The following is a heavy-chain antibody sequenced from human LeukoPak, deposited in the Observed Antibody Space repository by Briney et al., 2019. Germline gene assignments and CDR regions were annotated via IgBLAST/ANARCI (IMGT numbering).Heavy chain of an antibody. CDR3: ARFSRSSTPVY. V-gene: IGHV3-7*01. J-gene: IGHJ4*02. D-gene: IGHD6-6*01. CDR2: IKQDGSEK. CDR1: GFTFSNYW. Sequence: GGSLRLSCAASGFTFSNYWMRWVRRAPGKGLDWVANIKQDGSEKNYVDSVKGRFTVSRDNAKNSLYLQMNSLRAEDTAVYYCARFSRSSTPVYWGQGTLVTVSS.